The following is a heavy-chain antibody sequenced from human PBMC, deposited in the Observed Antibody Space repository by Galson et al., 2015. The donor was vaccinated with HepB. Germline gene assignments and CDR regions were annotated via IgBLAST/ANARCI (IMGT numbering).Heavy chain of an antibody. CDR2: INSDGSST. V-gene: IGHV3-74*01. D-gene: IGHD6-13*01. CDR3: ARDLDSSS. CDR1: GFSFSTNW. J-gene: IGHJ4*02. Sequence: SLRLSCAASGFSFSTNWMHWVRQAPGKGLVWVSRINSDGSSTNYADFVKGRFTISRDNAKNTPYLQMNSLRAEDTAVYYCARDLDSSSWGQGTLVTVSS.